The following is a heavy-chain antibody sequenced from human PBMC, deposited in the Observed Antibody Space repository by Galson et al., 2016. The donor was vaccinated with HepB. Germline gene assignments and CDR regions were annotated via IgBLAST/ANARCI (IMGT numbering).Heavy chain of an antibody. J-gene: IGHJ4*02. CDR1: GLIFSNHA. D-gene: IGHD2-15*01. V-gene: IGHV3-30*18. CDR3: AKGGTGIVVPVDH. CDR2: TSNDGSNK. Sequence: SLRLSCAASGLIFSNHAMHWVRQAPGQGLEWVAVTSNDGSNKYYADSVKGRFAISRDNSKNTLYLQLNILRGEDTAGYYCAKGGTGIVVPVDHWGQGPLVTVSS.